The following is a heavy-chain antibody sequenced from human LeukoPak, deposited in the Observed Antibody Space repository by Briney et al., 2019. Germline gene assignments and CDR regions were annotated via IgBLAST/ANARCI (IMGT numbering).Heavy chain of an antibody. V-gene: IGHV4-59*01. Sequence: SETLSLTCTVSGGSISSYYWSWIRQPPGKGLEWIGYIYYSGSTNYNPSLKSRVTISVDTSKNQFSLKLSSVTAADTAVYYCAREIRRVGLPHWGQGTLVTVSS. CDR1: GGSISSYY. CDR3: AREIRRVGLPH. CDR2: IYYSGST. J-gene: IGHJ1*01. D-gene: IGHD1-26*01.